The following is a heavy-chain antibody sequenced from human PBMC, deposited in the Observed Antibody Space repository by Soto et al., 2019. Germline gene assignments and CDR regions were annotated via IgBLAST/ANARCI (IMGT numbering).Heavy chain of an antibody. V-gene: IGHV3-23*01. CDR2: ISGSGGST. CDR1: GFTFSSYA. D-gene: IGHD6-19*01. J-gene: IGHJ4*02. CDR3: AKRTFIAVAGTLDY. Sequence: VGSLRLSCAASGFTFSSYAMSWVRQAPGKGLEWVSAISGSGGSTYYADSVKGRFTISRDNSKNTLYLQMNSLRAEDTAVYYCAKRTFIAVAGTLDYWGQGTPVTVSS.